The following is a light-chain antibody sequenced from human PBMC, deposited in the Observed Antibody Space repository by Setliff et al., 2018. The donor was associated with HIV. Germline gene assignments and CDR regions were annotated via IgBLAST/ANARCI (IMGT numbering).Light chain of an antibody. V-gene: IGLV2-14*01. Sequence: QSVLTQPASVSGSPGQSITITCTGTSSDIGGYDYVTWYQQHPGKAPKLMIYEVNNRPSGVPNRFSGSKSGFTASLPISGLQAEDEADYYFSSYTRSSSYVFGTGTKVTVL. CDR3: SSYTRSSSYV. CDR1: SSDIGGYDY. CDR2: EVN. J-gene: IGLJ1*01.